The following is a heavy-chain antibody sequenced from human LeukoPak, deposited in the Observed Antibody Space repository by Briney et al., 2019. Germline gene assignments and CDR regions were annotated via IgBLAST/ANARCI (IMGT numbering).Heavy chain of an antibody. CDR1: GFTFSSYA. J-gene: IGHJ4*02. CDR3: AKDTLRITIFGVARRYFDY. D-gene: IGHD3-3*01. Sequence: PGGSLRLSCAASGFTFSSYAMSWVRQAPGKGLEWVSAISGSGDSTYYADSVKGRFTISRDNSKNTLYLQMNSLRAEDTAVYYCAKDTLRITIFGVARRYFDYWGQGTLVTVSS. V-gene: IGHV3-23*01. CDR2: ISGSGDST.